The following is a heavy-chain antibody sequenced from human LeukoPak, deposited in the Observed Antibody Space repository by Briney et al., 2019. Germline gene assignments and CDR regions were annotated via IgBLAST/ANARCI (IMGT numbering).Heavy chain of an antibody. CDR3: ARDTMHYYDSSGRGGFDY. J-gene: IGHJ4*02. V-gene: IGHV4-31*03. Sequence: SQTVSLTCTVSGGSISSGGYYWSWIRQHPGKGLEWIGYIYYSGSTYYNPSLKSRVTISVDTSKNQFSLKLSSVTAADTAVYYCARDTMHYYDSSGRGGFDYWGQGTLVTVSS. CDR2: IYYSGST. D-gene: IGHD3-22*01. CDR1: GGSISSGGYY.